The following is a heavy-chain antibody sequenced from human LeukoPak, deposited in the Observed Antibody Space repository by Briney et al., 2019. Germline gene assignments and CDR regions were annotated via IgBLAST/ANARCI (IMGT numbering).Heavy chain of an antibody. CDR2: INPSGDTT. Sequence: ASVKVSCKASGYTFTSYGISWVRQAPGQGLEWMGIINPSGDTTSYAQKFQGRVTMTRDTSTSTVYMELSSLRSEDTAVYYCARETRSLVIGAAAGPWNYWGQGTLVTVSS. CDR1: GYTFTSYG. D-gene: IGHD6-13*01. V-gene: IGHV1-46*01. J-gene: IGHJ4*02. CDR3: ARETRSLVIGAAAGPWNY.